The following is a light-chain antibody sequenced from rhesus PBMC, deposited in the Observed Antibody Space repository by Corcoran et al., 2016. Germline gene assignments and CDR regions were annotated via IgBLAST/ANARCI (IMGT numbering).Light chain of an antibody. CDR3: LQYNSYPFT. J-gene: IGKJ3*01. V-gene: IGKV1-28*02. CDR1: QAISSY. Sequence: DIQMTQSPSSLSASVGDTVTITCRASQAISSYLNWFQQKPGKAPDLLIYAASSLESGVPSRFSGSGSGTDFTLTISSLQPEYFAVYYCLQYNSYPFTFGPGTKLDIK. CDR2: AAS.